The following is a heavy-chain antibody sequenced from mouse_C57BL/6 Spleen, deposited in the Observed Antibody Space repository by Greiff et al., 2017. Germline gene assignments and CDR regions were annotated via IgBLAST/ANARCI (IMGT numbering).Heavy chain of an antibody. Sequence: VQLQQSGASVKISCKASGYAFSSYWMNWVKQRPGKGLEGIGQIYPGDGDTNYNGKFKGKATLTADKSSSTAYMQLSSLTSEDSAVYFCFHYYRGYWGQGTTLTVSS. CDR1: GYAFSSYW. CDR3: FHYYRGY. D-gene: IGHD2-12*01. V-gene: IGHV1-80*01. CDR2: IYPGDGDT. J-gene: IGHJ2*01.